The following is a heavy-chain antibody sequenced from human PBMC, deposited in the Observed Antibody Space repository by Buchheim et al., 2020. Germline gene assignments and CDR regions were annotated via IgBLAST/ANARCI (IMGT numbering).Heavy chain of an antibody. J-gene: IGHJ4*02. CDR3: AYSTGSWKVDY. CDR2: IASSGRT. V-gene: IGHV4-4*02. Sequence: QVQLQESGPGLVKPSGTLSLTCAVSGGSISSANWWYWVRQPPGKGLEGLGEIASSGRTIYNLSFKSRVTISRDASKNQFYLKLTAVTAADTAVYYCAYSTGSWKVDYWGQGTL. D-gene: IGHD3-9*01. CDR1: GGSISSANW.